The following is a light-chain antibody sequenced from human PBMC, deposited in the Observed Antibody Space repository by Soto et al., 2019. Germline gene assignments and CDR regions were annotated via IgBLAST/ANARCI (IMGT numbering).Light chain of an antibody. CDR1: SSDVGAYNY. CDR3: NSYTSSTTPYV. Sequence: QYVLTQPASVSGSTGQAVTISCNGSSSDVGAYNYVSWYQHHPDKAPKLVIYDVTNRPSGVSNRFSGSKSGNTASLTISGLQAEDEDDYYCNSYTSSTTPYVFGTGTKVTVL. J-gene: IGLJ1*01. CDR2: DVT. V-gene: IGLV2-14*03.